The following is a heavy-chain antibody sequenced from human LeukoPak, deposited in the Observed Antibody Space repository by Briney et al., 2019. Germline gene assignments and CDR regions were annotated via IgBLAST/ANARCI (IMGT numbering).Heavy chain of an antibody. V-gene: IGHV3-11*04. CDR1: GFTFSNYY. D-gene: IGHD1-26*01. Sequence: PGGSLRLSCAASGFTFSNYYMSWIRQAPGKGLGWLSYISSSGSTIYYADSVKGRFTISRDNAKNSLYLHMNSLRAEDTAVYYCARDFSDPNYYFYYMDVWGKGTTVTVSS. J-gene: IGHJ6*03. CDR3: ARDFSDPNYYFYYMDV. CDR2: ISSSGSTI.